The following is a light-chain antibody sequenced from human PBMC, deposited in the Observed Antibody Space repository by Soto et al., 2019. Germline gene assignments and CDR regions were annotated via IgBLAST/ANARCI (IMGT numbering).Light chain of an antibody. CDR3: QQRSNWPLIT. CDR2: DAS. Sequence: EILLTQSPATLSLSQWEIATLSWRASQSVSSYLAWYQQKPGQAPRLLIYDASNRATGIPARFSGSGSGTDFTLTISSLEPEDSAVYYCQQRSNWPLITFGQGTRLEIK. J-gene: IGKJ5*01. CDR1: QSVSSY. V-gene: IGKV3-11*01.